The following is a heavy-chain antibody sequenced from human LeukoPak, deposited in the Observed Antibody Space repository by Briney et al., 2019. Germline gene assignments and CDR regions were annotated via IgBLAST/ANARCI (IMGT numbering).Heavy chain of an antibody. CDR1: GFTFSSYA. D-gene: IGHD6-19*01. J-gene: IGHJ5*02. V-gene: IGHV3-30*04. Sequence: PGGSLRLSCAASGFTFSSYAMHWVRQAPGKGLEWVAVISYDGSNKYYADSVKGRFTISRDNSKNTLYLQMNSVRAEDTAVYYCARDRDSSGLNWFDPWGQGTLVTVSS. CDR2: ISYDGSNK. CDR3: ARDRDSSGLNWFDP.